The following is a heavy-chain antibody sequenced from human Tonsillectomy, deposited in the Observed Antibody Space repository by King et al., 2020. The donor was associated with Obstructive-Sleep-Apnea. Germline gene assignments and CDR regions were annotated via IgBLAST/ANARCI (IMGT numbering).Heavy chain of an antibody. Sequence: VQLQESGPGLVKSSQTLSLTCTVSGGSISSGDYYWSWIRQHPGKGLEWIGYIYHSGSTYYNPSLKSRVTISVDTSKNQFSLKLTSVTVADTAVYYCAREESRFGGGSGRGYFDYWGQGTLVTVSS. J-gene: IGHJ4*02. V-gene: IGHV4-31*03. CDR1: GGSISSGDYY. D-gene: IGHD3-10*01. CDR3: AREESRFGGGSGRGYFDY. CDR2: IYHSGST.